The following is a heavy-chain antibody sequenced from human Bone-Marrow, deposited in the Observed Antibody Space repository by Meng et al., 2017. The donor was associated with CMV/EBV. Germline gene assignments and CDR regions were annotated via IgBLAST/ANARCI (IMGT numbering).Heavy chain of an antibody. D-gene: IGHD6-6*01. CDR2: IIPILGIA. CDR3: ARAKSIAAPFYYFGMDV. Sequence: SVKVSCKASGGTFSSYAISWVRQAPGQGLEWMGGIIPILGIANYAQKFQGRVTITADKSTSTAYMELSSLRSEDTAVYYCARAKSIAAPFYYFGMDVWGQGTSVTFSS. V-gene: IGHV1-69*10. J-gene: IGHJ6*02. CDR1: GGTFSSYA.